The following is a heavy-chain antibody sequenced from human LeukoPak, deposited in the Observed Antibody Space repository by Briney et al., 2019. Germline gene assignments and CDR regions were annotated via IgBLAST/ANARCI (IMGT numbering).Heavy chain of an antibody. CDR3: ARGPMVGAKGY. CDR1: GFTFSSYA. CDR2: ISYDGSNK. V-gene: IGHV3-30*04. J-gene: IGHJ4*02. Sequence: GGSLRLSCAASGFTFSSYAMHWVRQAPGKGLEWVAVISYDGSNKYYADSVKGRFTISRDNSKNTLYLQMNSLRAEDTAVYYCARGPMVGAKGYWGQGTLVTVSS. D-gene: IGHD1-26*01.